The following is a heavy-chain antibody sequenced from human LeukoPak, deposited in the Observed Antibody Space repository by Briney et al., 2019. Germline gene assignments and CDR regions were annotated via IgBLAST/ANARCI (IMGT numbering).Heavy chain of an antibody. D-gene: IGHD2-21*01. CDR2: INHSGIK. CDR1: GGSFSSYY. CDR3: ALLIPLIGVSAFDI. V-gene: IGHV4-34*01. J-gene: IGHJ3*02. Sequence: SETLPLTCAVYGGSFSSYYWSWVRQPPGKGLEWMGEINHSGIKNYNASSKSRRTISGDKTKNQFSLKLSSLTAADTAVYYCALLIPLIGVSAFDIWGQGTMVTVSS.